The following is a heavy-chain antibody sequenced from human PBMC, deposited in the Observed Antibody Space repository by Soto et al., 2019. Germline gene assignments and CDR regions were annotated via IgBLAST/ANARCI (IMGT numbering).Heavy chain of an antibody. J-gene: IGHJ6*02. CDR2: MNPTSGNT. Sequence: ASVKVSCKASGYTFTSYDIDWVRQATGQGLEWMGWMNPTSGNTGYAQKFQGRVTMTRDTSMSTAYRELSSLRSEDTAVYYCARDRVAAIYYYYYGMDVWAQGTPVTVSS. V-gene: IGHV1-8*01. CDR3: ARDRVAAIYYYYYGMDV. CDR1: GYTFTSYD. D-gene: IGHD6-13*01.